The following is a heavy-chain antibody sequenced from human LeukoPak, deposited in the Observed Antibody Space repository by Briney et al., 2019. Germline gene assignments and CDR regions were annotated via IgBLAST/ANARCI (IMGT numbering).Heavy chain of an antibody. D-gene: IGHD5-18*01. J-gene: IGHJ4*02. Sequence: QAGGSLRLSCAASGFTFSTYWMNWYRQAPGKGLEWVGSINQDASEINYGDSVRGRFTISRDNAKNSLHLQMNSLRADDTAVYYSASGARRYSYGLRDYWGQGTLVTVSA. CDR3: ASGARRYSYGLRDY. CDR2: INQDASEI. CDR1: GFTFSTYW. V-gene: IGHV3-7*01.